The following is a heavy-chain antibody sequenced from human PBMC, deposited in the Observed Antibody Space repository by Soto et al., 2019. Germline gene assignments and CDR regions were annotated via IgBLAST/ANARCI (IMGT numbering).Heavy chain of an antibody. J-gene: IGHJ4*02. D-gene: IGHD1-26*01. V-gene: IGHV3-23*01. CDR2: LGGSGGSI. CDR3: VKERGIVGDGC. CDR1: GFTFSSYA. Sequence: EVQLLESGGGLVQPGGSLRLSCAAAGFTFSSYAMSWVRQSPGQGLEWVSSLGGSGGSIFYADSVKGRFTISRDNSKNSLYRQMNSLRAEDTAVYYCVKERGIVGDGCWGQGTLFTVSS.